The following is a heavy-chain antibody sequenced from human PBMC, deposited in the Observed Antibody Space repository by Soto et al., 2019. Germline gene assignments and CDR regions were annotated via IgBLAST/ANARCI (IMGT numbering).Heavy chain of an antibody. D-gene: IGHD2-2*01. Sequence: QVQLVQSGPEVRKPGASVNVSCKTSGFTFTNYYIHWVRQAPGQGLEWMGIINPRSGTTTYSQRFQGRVTLTRDTSTSTVYMELSSLRSEDTAFYYCARAGVVVVPPAMDYYYYSMDVWGQGTTVTVSS. CDR3: ARAGVVVVPPAMDYYYYSMDV. J-gene: IGHJ6*02. CDR1: GFTFTNYY. CDR2: INPRSGTT. V-gene: IGHV1-46*01.